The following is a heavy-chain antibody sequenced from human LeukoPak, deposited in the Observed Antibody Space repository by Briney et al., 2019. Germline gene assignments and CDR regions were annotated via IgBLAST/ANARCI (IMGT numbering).Heavy chain of an antibody. CDR1: GFTFSDYY. CDR3: ARDKDYSFDY. Sequence: GGSLRLSCAASGFTFSDYYMSWIRQAPGKGLEWVSYISSSSSYTNYADSVKGRFTISRDNAKNSLYLQMNSLRDEDTAVYYCARDKDYSFDYWGQGTLVTVSS. V-gene: IGHV3-11*06. CDR2: ISSSSSYT. D-gene: IGHD4-11*01. J-gene: IGHJ4*02.